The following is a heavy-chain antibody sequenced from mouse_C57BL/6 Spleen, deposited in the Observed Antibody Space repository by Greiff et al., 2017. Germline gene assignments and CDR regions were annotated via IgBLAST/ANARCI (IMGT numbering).Heavy chain of an antibody. Sequence: VQLQQPGAELVMPGASVTLSCKASGYTFTSYWMHWVKQRPGQGLEWLGEIDPSDSYTNYNQKFKGKSTLTVDKSSSTAYMQLSSLTSEDSAVYYCARSYDYDGGLYYYAMDYWGQGTSGTVSS. D-gene: IGHD2-4*01. V-gene: IGHV1-69*01. CDR2: IDPSDSYT. J-gene: IGHJ4*01. CDR3: ARSYDYDGGLYYYAMDY. CDR1: GYTFTSYW.